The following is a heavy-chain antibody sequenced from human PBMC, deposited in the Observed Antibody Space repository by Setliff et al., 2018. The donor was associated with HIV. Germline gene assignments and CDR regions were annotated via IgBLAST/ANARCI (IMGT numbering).Heavy chain of an antibody. CDR3: ARDLNKGSIDY. CDR1: GYTFSSNA. J-gene: IGHJ4*02. V-gene: IGHV7-4-1*02. D-gene: IGHD3-10*01. Sequence: ASVKVSCKASGYTFSSNALNWVRQAPGQGLEWMGWINTNTGNPTYAQGFTGRFVFSLDTSVSTAYLQISSLEAEDTAVYYCARDLNKGSIDYWGQGTLVTAPQ. CDR2: INTNTGNP.